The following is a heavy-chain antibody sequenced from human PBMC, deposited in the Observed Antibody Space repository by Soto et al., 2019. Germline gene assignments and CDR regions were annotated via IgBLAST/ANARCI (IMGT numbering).Heavy chain of an antibody. D-gene: IGHD3-22*01. Sequence: ASVKVSCKASGYTFTSYGIGWVRQAPGQGLEWMGWISAYNGNTNYAQKLQGRVTMTTDTSTSTAYMELRSLRSDDTAVYYCARALLYYDSSGYHPFDYWGQGTLVTVSS. V-gene: IGHV1-18*01. CDR1: GYTFTSYG. CDR3: ARALLYYDSSGYHPFDY. CDR2: ISAYNGNT. J-gene: IGHJ4*02.